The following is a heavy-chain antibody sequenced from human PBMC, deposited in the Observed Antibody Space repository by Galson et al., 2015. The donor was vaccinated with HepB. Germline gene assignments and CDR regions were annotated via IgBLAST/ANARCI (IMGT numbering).Heavy chain of an antibody. CDR2: IIPIFGTA. CDR3: ARDPDREYYDILTGYNDGHGMDV. V-gene: IGHV1-69*13. J-gene: IGHJ6*02. D-gene: IGHD3-9*01. Sequence: SVKVSCKASGYTFTSYAMNWVRQAPGQGLEWMGGIIPIFGTANYAQKFQGRVTITADESTSTAYMELSSLRSEDTAVYYCARDPDREYYDILTGYNDGHGMDVWGQGTTVTVSS. CDR1: GYTFTSYA.